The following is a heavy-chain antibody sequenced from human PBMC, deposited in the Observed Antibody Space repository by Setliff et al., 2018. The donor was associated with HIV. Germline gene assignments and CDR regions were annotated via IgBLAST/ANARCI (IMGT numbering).Heavy chain of an antibody. Sequence: NPGGSLRLSCAASGFSFRNAWMSWVRQAPGKGLEWVGRIKSNTDGGTTDYAAPVKGRFTISRDDSENTLYLQMNSLKTEDTGVYYCTNWGSGSLSDYWGQGTLVTVSS. CDR3: TNWGSGSLSDY. J-gene: IGHJ4*02. CDR2: IKSNTDGGTT. CDR1: GFSFRNAW. D-gene: IGHD1-26*01. V-gene: IGHV3-15*01.